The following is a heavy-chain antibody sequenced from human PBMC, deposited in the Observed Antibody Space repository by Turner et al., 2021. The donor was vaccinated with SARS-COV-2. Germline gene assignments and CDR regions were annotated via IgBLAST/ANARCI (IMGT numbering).Heavy chain of an antibody. V-gene: IGHV4-39*01. Sequence: QLQLQESGPGLVKPSETLSLTCTVSGGSIRSRSYYWGWIRQPPGKGLEWIGSIYYSGSTYYNPSLKSRVTISVDTSKNQFSLKLSSVTAADTAVYYWARLPVGYYGSGSYYHYGMDVWGQGTTVTVSS. J-gene: IGHJ6*02. CDR1: GGSIRSRSYY. CDR2: IYYSGST. CDR3: ARLPVGYYGSGSYYHYGMDV. D-gene: IGHD3-10*01.